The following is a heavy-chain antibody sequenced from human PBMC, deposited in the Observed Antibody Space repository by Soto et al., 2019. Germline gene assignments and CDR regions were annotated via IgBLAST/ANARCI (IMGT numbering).Heavy chain of an antibody. J-gene: IGHJ4*02. CDR1: GFTFSSYA. CDR2: ISYDGSNK. D-gene: IGHD3-10*01. CDR3: ARDTKIEGSYPLGYFDY. Sequence: PGGSLRLSWAASGFTFSSYAMHWVRQAPGKGLEWVAVISYDGSNKYYADSVKGRFTISRDNSKNTLYLQMNSLRAEDTAVYYCARDTKIEGSYPLGYFDYWGQGTLVTVSS. V-gene: IGHV3-30-3*01.